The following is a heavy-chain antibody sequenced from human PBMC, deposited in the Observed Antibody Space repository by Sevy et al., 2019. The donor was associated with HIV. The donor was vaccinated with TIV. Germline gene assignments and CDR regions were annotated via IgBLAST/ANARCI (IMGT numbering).Heavy chain of an antibody. CDR2: INPNSGGT. V-gene: IGHV1-2*02. D-gene: IGHD2-2*01. CDR3: ARGGIEYCSSTSCLQYNWFDP. CDR1: GYTFTGYY. Sequence: ASVKVSCKASGYTFTGYYMHWVRQAPGQGLEWMGWINPNSGGTNYAQKFQGRVTMTRDTSISTAYMELSRLRSDDTAVYYCARGGIEYCSSTSCLQYNWFDPWGQGTLVTVSS. J-gene: IGHJ5*02.